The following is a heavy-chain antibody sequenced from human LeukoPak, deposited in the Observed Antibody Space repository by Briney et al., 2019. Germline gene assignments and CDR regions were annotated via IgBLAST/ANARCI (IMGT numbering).Heavy chain of an antibody. J-gene: IGHJ5*02. CDR3: AKNGQTGFSFDP. CDR1: GGSISSGSYY. D-gene: IGHD3-9*01. Sequence: PSETLSLTCTVSGGSISSGSYYWSWIRQPAGKGLEWIGRIYTTGSTNYNPSLKSRVTISADTSKNQFSLRLSSVTAADTAVYHCAKNGQTGFSFDPWGQGTLVTVSS. CDR2: IYTTGST. V-gene: IGHV4-61*02.